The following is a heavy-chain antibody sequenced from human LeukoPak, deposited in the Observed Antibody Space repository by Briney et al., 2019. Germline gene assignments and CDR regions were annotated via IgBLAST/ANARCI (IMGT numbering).Heavy chain of an antibody. CDR3: AAGFDY. J-gene: IGHJ4*02. Sequence: SETLSLTCAVSGDSLNNNNWWSWVRQPPGKGLEWIGEIYHSGTTYYNPSLKSRVAISVDQSKTQFSLKLTSVTAADTAVYYCAAGFDYWGQGTLVTVSS. V-gene: IGHV4-4*02. CDR1: GDSLNNNNW. CDR2: IYHSGTT.